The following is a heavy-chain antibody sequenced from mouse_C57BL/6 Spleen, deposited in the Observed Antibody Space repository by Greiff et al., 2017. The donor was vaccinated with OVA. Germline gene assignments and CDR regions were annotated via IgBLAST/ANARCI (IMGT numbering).Heavy chain of an antibody. Sequence: EVKVVESGGGLVKPGGSLKLSCAASGFTFSDYGMHWVRQAPEKGLEWVAYISSGSSTIYYADTVKGRFTISRDNAKNTLFLQMTSLRSEDTAMYYCARGGSSYVAWFAYWGQGTLVTVSA. J-gene: IGHJ3*01. CDR1: GFTFSDYG. D-gene: IGHD1-1*01. V-gene: IGHV5-17*01. CDR3: ARGGSSYVAWFAY. CDR2: ISSGSSTI.